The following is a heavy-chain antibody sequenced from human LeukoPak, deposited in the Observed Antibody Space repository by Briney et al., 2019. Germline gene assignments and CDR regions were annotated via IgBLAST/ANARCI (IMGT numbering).Heavy chain of an antibody. CDR3: ARDWRRYSSSPYYFDY. CDR1: GYTFTSYG. Sequence: EASVKVSCKASGYTFTSYGISWVRQAPGQGLEWMGWISAYNGNTNYAQKLQGRVTMTTDTSTSTAYMELRSLRSDDTAVYYCARDWRRYSSSPYYFDYWGQGTLVTVSS. D-gene: IGHD6-6*01. V-gene: IGHV1-18*01. J-gene: IGHJ4*02. CDR2: ISAYNGNT.